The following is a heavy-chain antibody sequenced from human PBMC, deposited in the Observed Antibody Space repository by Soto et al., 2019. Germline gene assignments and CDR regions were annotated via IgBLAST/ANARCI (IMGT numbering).Heavy chain of an antibody. Sequence: EVQLLESGGGLVQPGGSLRLSCAASGFSFSTYAMNWVRQAPGKGLEWVSSISGSGGNTYVADSVKGRFTISRDNSKNTRYLQMDSLRAEDTAIYYCAKDGALSYFLDGAPFQYWGQGTLVTVSS. V-gene: IGHV3-23*01. CDR1: GFSFSTYA. J-gene: IGHJ1*01. CDR3: AKDGALSYFLDGAPFQY. D-gene: IGHD3-3*01. CDR2: ISGSGGNT.